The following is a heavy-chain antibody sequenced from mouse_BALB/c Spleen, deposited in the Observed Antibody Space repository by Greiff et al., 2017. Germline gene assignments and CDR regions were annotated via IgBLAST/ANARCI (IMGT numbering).Heavy chain of an antibody. Sequence: QVQLQESGPGLVAPSQSLSITCTVSGFSLSRYSVHWVRQPPGKGLEWLGMIWGGRSTDYNSDLNTRLSICKDNSKGQIVLKMISLQADDTAMYYCARTGNRCYAMDYWGQGTTVTVSS. CDR1: GFSLSRYS. CDR3: ARTGNRCYAMDY. V-gene: IGHV2-6-4*01. D-gene: IGHD2-1*01. J-gene: IGHJ4*01. CDR2: IWGGRST.